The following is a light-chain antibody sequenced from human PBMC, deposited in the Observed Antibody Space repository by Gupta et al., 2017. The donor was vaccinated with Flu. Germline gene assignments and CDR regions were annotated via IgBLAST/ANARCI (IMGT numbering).Light chain of an antibody. CDR2: HDT. J-gene: IGLJ1*01. CDR3: QAWDSNTPYV. V-gene: IGLV3-1*01. Sequence: SYELTQPPSVSVSPGQTASLTCSGDKLGNKYASWYQQKPGQSPVLVIYHDTKRPSGIPERFSGSNSGNTATLTISGTQAMDEADYYCQAWDSNTPYVFGTGTKVSVL. CDR1: KLGNKY.